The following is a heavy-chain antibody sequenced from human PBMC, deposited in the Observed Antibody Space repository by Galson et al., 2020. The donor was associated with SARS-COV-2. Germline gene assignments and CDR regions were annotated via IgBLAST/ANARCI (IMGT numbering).Heavy chain of an antibody. CDR3: ATGPYRKWFDP. D-gene: IGHD1-1*01. CDR1: GDSVSSGSNN. V-gene: IGHV4-61*01. Sequence: SETLSLTCSVSGDSVSSGSNNWSWNRQPPGQGLEWVGYIFSGGRTNYNPSLKSRVSISVDTSKNQFSLRLTSVTAADTAGYFCATGPYRKWFDPWGQGTLVTVSS. J-gene: IGHJ5*02. CDR2: IFSGGRT.